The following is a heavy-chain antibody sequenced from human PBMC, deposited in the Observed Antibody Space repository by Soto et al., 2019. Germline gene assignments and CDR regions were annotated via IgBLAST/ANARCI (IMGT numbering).Heavy chain of an antibody. Sequence: QVQLQESGPGLVKPSETLSLTCTVSGGSISSYYWSWIRQPSGKGLEWIGYIYYSGSTNYNPSLKSRVTISVDTSKNQFSLKLSSVTAADTAVYYCARGDILTAEYYFDYWGQGTLVTVSS. CDR1: GGSISSYY. CDR3: ARGDILTAEYYFDY. D-gene: IGHD3-9*01. V-gene: IGHV4-59*01. J-gene: IGHJ4*02. CDR2: IYYSGST.